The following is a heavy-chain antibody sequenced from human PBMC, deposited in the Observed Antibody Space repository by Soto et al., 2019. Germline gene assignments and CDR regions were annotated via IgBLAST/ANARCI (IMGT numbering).Heavy chain of an antibody. Sequence: SVKVSCKXSGGTFSSYAISWVRQAPGQGLEWMGGIIPIFGTANYAQKFQGRVTITADESTSTAYMELSSLRSEDTAVYYCARVGVRGSDYYYYYGMDVWGQGTTVTVSS. V-gene: IGHV1-69*13. CDR1: GGTFSSYA. D-gene: IGHD3-16*01. CDR2: IIPIFGTA. CDR3: ARVGVRGSDYYYYYGMDV. J-gene: IGHJ6*02.